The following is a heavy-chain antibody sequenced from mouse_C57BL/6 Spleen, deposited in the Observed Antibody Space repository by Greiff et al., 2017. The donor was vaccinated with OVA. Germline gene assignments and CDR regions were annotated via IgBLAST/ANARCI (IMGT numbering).Heavy chain of an antibody. D-gene: IGHD2-4*01. CDR2: IDPSDSET. Sequence: QVHVKQPGAELVRPGSSVKLSCKASGYTFTSYWMHWVKQRPIQGLEWIGNIDPSDSETHYNQKFKDKATLTVDKSSSTAYMQLSSLTSEDSAVYYCASGDYDDFDYWGQGTTLTVSS. V-gene: IGHV1-52*01. CDR3: ASGDYDDFDY. J-gene: IGHJ2*01. CDR1: GYTFTSYW.